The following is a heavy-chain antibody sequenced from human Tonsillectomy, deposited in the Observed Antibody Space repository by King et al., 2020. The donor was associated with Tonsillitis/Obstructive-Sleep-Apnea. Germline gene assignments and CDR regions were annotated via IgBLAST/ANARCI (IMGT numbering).Heavy chain of an antibody. D-gene: IGHD4-11*01. J-gene: IGHJ6*02. CDR1: GGSIISSNW. CDR3: AGDNYSDYYGMDV. Sequence: VQLQESGPGLVKPSGTLSLTCAVSGGSIISSNWWSWVRQPPGKGLEWIGEIYYSGSTNYNPSLKSRVTISVDKSKNQFSLKLSSVTAADTAVYYCAGDNYSDYYGMDVWGQGTTVTVSS. CDR2: IYYSGST. V-gene: IGHV4-4*02.